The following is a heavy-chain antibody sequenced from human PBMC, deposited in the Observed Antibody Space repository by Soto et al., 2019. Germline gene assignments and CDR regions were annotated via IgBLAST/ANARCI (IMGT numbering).Heavy chain of an antibody. D-gene: IGHD3-22*01. Sequence: PSQTLSLTCAISGDSVSTNSATWDWIRQSPSRGLEWLGRTYYRSNWYNDYAVSVKSRITINSDTSKNQFSLQLNSVTPEDTAVYCCARDTYDSSGYYFYDAFDIWGQGTMVTVSS. V-gene: IGHV6-1*01. CDR3: ARDTYDSSGYYFYDAFDI. J-gene: IGHJ3*02. CDR2: TYYRSNWYN. CDR1: GDSVSTNSAT.